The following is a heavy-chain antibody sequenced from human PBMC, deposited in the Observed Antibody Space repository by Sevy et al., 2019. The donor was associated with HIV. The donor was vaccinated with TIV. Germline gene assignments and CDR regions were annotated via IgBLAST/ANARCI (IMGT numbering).Heavy chain of an antibody. CDR1: GFTFNTYA. J-gene: IGHJ5*02. V-gene: IGHV3-23*01. CDR3: ATLSGSYHDWFDP. D-gene: IGHD3-10*01. CDR2: ISYSGSTT. Sequence: GGSLRLSCAASGFTFNTYAMTWVRQAPGKGLEWVSAISYSGSTTHYADSVKGRFTISRDNAKNSLYLQMNSLRAEDTAVYYCATLSGSYHDWFDPWGQGTLVTVSS.